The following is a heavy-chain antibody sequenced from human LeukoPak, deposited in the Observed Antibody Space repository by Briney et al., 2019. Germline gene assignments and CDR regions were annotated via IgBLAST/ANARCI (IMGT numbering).Heavy chain of an antibody. CDR1: GFTFSSYG. V-gene: IGHV3-30*02. CDR3: AKDLLSIAAAGDS. D-gene: IGHD6-13*01. Sequence: GGSLRLSCAASGFTFSSYGMHWVRQAPGKGLEWVAFIRYDGSNKYYADSVKGRFTISRDNSKNTLYLQMNSLRAEDTAVYYCAKDLLSIAAAGDSWGQGTLVTVSS. CDR2: IRYDGSNK. J-gene: IGHJ4*02.